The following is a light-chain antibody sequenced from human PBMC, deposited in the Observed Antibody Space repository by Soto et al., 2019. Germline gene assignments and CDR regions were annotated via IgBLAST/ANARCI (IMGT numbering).Light chain of an antibody. J-gene: IGKJ1*01. CDR3: QHYGSSRT. CDR2: GAS. CDR1: QSVSSSY. V-gene: IGKV3-20*01. Sequence: EIVLTQSPGTLSLSPGERATLSCRASQSVSSSYLAWYQHKPGQAPRLLIYGASSRATGIPDRFSGSGSRTDYPLTISGLEPEDFAVYYCQHYGSSRTFGQGTKVEIK.